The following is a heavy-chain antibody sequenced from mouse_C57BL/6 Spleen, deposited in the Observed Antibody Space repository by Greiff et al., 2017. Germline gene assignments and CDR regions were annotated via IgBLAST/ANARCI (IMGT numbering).Heavy chain of an antibody. CDR1: GFSLTSYG. J-gene: IGHJ1*03. CDR3: ARHEEDYGNYVFDV. V-gene: IGHV2-6-1*01. D-gene: IGHD2-1*01. Sequence: VQRVESGPGLVAPSQSLSITCTVSGFSLTSYGVHWVRQPPGKGLEWLVVIWSDGCTTYNSALKSRLGISKDNSKSQVFLKMNSLQTDGTAMYYCARHEEDYGNYVFDVWGTGTTVTVSS. CDR2: IWSDGCT.